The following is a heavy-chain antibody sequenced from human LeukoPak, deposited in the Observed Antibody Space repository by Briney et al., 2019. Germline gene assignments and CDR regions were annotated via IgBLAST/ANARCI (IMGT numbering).Heavy chain of an antibody. CDR2: ISSSSSYI. Sequence: GGSLRPSCAASGFTFSSYSMNWVRQAPGKGLEWVSSISSSSSYIYYADSVKGRFTISRDNAKNSLYLQMNSLRAEDTAVYYCASIPDVPFGEGIKRYYYYGMDVWGQGTTVTVSS. V-gene: IGHV3-21*01. CDR3: ASIPDVPFGEGIKRYYYYGMDV. CDR1: GFTFSSYS. J-gene: IGHJ6*02. D-gene: IGHD3-10*01.